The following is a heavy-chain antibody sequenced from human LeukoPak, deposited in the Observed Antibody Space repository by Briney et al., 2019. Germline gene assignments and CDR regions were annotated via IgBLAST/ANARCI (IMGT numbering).Heavy chain of an antibody. Sequence: GESLKISCQGSGYDFSTYWIGWVRPMPGQGLEWMGIIYPGDSDTRNSPSLQGQVTISADKSISTVYLQWSSLKASDTAMYYCARDGPVPATADAFDIWGQGTMVTVSS. CDR3: ARDGPVPATADAFDI. CDR1: GYDFSTYW. CDR2: IYPGDSDT. D-gene: IGHD2-2*01. J-gene: IGHJ3*02. V-gene: IGHV5-51*01.